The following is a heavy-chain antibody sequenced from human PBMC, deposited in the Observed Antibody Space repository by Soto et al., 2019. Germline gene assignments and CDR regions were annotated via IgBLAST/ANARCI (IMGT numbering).Heavy chain of an antibody. J-gene: IGHJ5*02. CDR2: IIPIFGTA. Sequence: SVKVSCKASGGTFSSYAISWVRQAPGQGLEWMGGIIPIFGTANYAQKFQGRGTITADKSTSTAYMELSSLRSEDTAVYYCARSIALGSSWSRTYNWFDPWGQGTLVTV. CDR3: ARSIALGSSWSRTYNWFDP. D-gene: IGHD6-13*01. CDR1: GGTFSSYA. V-gene: IGHV1-69*06.